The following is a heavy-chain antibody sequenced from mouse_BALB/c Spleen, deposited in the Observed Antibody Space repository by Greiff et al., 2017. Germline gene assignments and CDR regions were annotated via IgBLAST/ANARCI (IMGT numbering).Heavy chain of an antibody. V-gene: IGHV1-85*01. CDR2: IYPGDGST. Sequence: VQLQESGPELVKPGALVKISCKASGYTFTSYDINWVKQRPGQGLEWIGWIYPGDGSTKYNEKFKGKATLTADKSSSTVYMELSRLTSEDSAVYFCARHEDEGLFDYWGQGTTLTVSS. CDR3: ARHEDEGLFDY. J-gene: IGHJ2*01. D-gene: IGHD3-3*01. CDR1: GYTFTSYD.